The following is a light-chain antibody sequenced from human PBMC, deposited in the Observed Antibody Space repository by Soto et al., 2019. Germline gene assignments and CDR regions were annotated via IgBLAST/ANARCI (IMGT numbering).Light chain of an antibody. J-gene: IGKJ1*01. Sequence: EVVLTHSPGTLSLSPGERATLSCRASQSLSSSQLAWYQQKPGQAPRLLIYGASSRATGIPDRFSGSGSGTDFTLTISRLEPEDFAVYYCQQSGSSPPTWAFGQGTKVDI. CDR1: QSLSSSQ. CDR2: GAS. V-gene: IGKV3-20*01. CDR3: QQSGSSPPTWA.